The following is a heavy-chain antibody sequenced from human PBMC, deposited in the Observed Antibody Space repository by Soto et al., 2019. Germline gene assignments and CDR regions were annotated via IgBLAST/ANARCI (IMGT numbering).Heavy chain of an antibody. CDR3: GSNHLGNPPYVLDV. J-gene: IGHJ6*02. CDR1: GYTFSYYS. Sequence: ASVKVSFKASGYTFSYYSMHWVRQAPGQSLEWMGWVNAGNGNVVYSQKFLGRITISRDTSARTAYMELSSLGSEDTAVYYCGSNHLGNPPYVLDVWAQGTTVTFSS. D-gene: IGHD3-16*01. V-gene: IGHV1-3*01. CDR2: VNAGNGNV.